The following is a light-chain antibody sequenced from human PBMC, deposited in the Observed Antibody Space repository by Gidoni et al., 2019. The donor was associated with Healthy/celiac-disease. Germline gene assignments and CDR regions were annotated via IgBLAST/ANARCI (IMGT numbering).Light chain of an antibody. V-gene: IGKV3-11*01. CDR1: QSVSSY. CDR3: QQRSNWPPGIT. J-gene: IGKJ3*01. CDR2: DAY. Sequence: EMVLTQPPATLSLSPGERATLSCRASQSVSSYLAWYQQKPGQAPRLLIYDAYNRATGIPARFRGRGSGTDFTLPISSLEPEDFAVYYCQQRSNWPPGITFGPXTKVDIK.